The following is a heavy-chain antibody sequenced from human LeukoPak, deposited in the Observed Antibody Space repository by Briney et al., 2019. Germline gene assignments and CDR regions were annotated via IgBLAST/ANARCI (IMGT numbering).Heavy chain of an antibody. CDR3: ARGELLATVVTPGGLNWFDS. CDR1: GASISSGSYH. CDR2: IHSSGSI. Sequence: TSETLSLTCTVSGASISSGSYHWGWIRQPPEKGLEWIGSIHSSGSIYYNPSLKSRVTISVDTSKNQFSLKLNSVTAADTAVYYCARGELLATVVTPGGLNWFDSWGQGTLVTVSS. J-gene: IGHJ5*01. V-gene: IGHV4-39*07. D-gene: IGHD4-23*01.